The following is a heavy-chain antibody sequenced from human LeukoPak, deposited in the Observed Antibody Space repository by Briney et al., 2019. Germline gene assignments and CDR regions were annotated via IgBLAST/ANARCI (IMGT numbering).Heavy chain of an antibody. D-gene: IGHD3-10*01. CDR1: GGSTSSGDYY. V-gene: IGHV4-30-4*01. CDR3: AGSEDYYPDY. Sequence: SQTLSLTCTVSGGSTSSGDYYWSWIRQPPGKGLEWIGYIYYSGSTYYNPSLKSRVTMSVDTSKNQFSLKLSSVTAADTAVYYCAGSEDYYPDYWGQGTLVTVSS. CDR2: IYYSGST. J-gene: IGHJ4*02.